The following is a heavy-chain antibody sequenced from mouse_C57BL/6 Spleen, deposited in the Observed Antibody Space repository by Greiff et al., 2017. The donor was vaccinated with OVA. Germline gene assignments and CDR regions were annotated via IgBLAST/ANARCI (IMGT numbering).Heavy chain of an antibody. J-gene: IGHJ2*01. D-gene: IGHD3-1*01. CDR2: IYPGSGGT. Sequence: VQLQQPGAELVKPGASVKMSCKASGYTFTSYWITWVKQRPGQGLEWIGDIYPGSGGTNYNEKFKSKATLTVDTSSSTAYMQLSSLTSEDSAVYDCARDGGNNSSGYWGQGTTLTVSS. CDR1: GYTFTSYW. V-gene: IGHV1-55*01. CDR3: ARDGGNNSSGY.